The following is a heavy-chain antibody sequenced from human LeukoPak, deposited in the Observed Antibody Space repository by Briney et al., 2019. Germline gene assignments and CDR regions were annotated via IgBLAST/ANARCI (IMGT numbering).Heavy chain of an antibody. CDR3: ARGFISVVVAASGWFDP. Sequence: PSETLSLTCAVYGGSFSGYYWSWIRQPPGKGLEWIGEINHSGSTNYNPSLKSRVTTSVDTSKNQFSLKLSSVTAADTAVYYCARGFISVVVAASGWFDPWGQGTLVTVSS. V-gene: IGHV4-34*01. D-gene: IGHD2-15*01. CDR2: INHSGST. CDR1: GGSFSGYY. J-gene: IGHJ5*02.